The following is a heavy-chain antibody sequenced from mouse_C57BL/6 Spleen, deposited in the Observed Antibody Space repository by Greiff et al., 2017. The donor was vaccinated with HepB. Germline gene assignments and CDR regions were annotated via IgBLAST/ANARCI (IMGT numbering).Heavy chain of an antibody. V-gene: IGHV1-59*01. J-gene: IGHJ3*01. CDR3: AREDYYGSSPAWFAY. Sequence: QVQLQQSGAELVRPGTSVKLSCKASGYTFTSYWMHWVKQRPGQGLEWIGVIDPSDSYTNYNQKFKGKATLTVDTSSSTAYMQLSSLTSEDSAVYYCAREDYYGSSPAWFAYWGQGTLVTVSA. CDR1: GYTFTSYW. D-gene: IGHD1-1*01. CDR2: IDPSDSYT.